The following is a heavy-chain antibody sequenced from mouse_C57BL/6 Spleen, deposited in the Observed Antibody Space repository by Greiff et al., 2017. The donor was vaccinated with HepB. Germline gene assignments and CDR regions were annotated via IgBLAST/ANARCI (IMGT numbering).Heavy chain of an antibody. CDR2: IHPNSGST. Sequence: QVQLQQPGAELVKPGASVKLSCKASGYTFTSYWMHWVKQRPGQGLEWIGMIHPNSGSTNYNEKFKSKATLTVDKSSSTAYMQLSSLTSEDSAVYYCARDYGSSYGKDYFDYWGQGTTLTVSS. CDR3: ARDYGSSYGKDYFDY. CDR1: GYTFTSYW. J-gene: IGHJ2*01. V-gene: IGHV1-64*01. D-gene: IGHD1-1*01.